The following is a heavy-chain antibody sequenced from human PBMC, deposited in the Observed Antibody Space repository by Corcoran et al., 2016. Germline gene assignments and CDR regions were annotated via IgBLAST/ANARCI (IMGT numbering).Heavy chain of an antibody. D-gene: IGHD3-10*01. CDR2: IRAKGENYAT. J-gene: IGHJ2*01. V-gene: IGHV3-73*02. CDR3: TSDPGTACHDWYFDL. CDR1: GFTFSASA. Sequence: EVQLVESGGGLVQPGGSLKLSCAASGFTFSASAIHWVRQAAGRGLEWVARIRAKGENYATSYAASVKGRFIISRDDSKSMAFLQMNSLKTEDTAVYYCTSDPGTACHDWYFDLWGRGTLVTVSS.